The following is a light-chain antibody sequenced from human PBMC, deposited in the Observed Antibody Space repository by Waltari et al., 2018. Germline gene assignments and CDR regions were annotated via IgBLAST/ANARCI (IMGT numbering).Light chain of an antibody. V-gene: IGKV2-30*02. CDR2: NVS. Sequence: DVVMTQSPLSLPVTLGQPASISCKSSQSLVHSDGNTYLNWFHQRPGQSPRRLIYNVSNRGSGVPERFSGSGSGTDFTLNISRVEAEDVGVYYCMQSIHWPWTFGQGTKVEIK. J-gene: IGKJ1*01. CDR1: QSLVHSDGNTY. CDR3: MQSIHWPWT.